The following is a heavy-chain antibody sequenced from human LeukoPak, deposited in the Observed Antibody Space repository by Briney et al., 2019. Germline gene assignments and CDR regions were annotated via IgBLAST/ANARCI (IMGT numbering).Heavy chain of an antibody. CDR1: GYTFTSYA. J-gene: IGHJ4*02. V-gene: IGHV1-3*01. D-gene: IGHD6-13*01. CDR2: INAGNGNT. Sequence: ASVKVSCKASGYTFTSYAMHWERQAPGQRLEWMGWINAGNGNTKYSQKFQGRVTITRDTSASTAYMELSSLRSEDTAVYYCAVPYSSSWTIFDYWGQGTLVTVSS. CDR3: AVPYSSSWTIFDY.